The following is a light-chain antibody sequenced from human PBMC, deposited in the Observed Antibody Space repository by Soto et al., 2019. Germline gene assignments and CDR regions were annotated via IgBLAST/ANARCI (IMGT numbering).Light chain of an antibody. CDR1: GSDIGGSDH. V-gene: IGLV2-14*01. CDR3: SSYTSTNSLYI. Sequence: QSALTQPASVSGSPGQSITISCTGTGSDIGGSDHVSWYQQHPGKAPKLLIYEVSYRPSGVSNHFSASKSGNTASLTVSGLQADDEADYYCSSYTSTNSLYIFGTGTKVTVL. CDR2: EVS. J-gene: IGLJ1*01.